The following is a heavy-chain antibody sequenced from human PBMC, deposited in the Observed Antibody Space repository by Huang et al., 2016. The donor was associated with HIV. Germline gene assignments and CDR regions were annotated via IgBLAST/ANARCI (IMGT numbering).Heavy chain of an antibody. V-gene: IGHV4-39*01. CDR3: ARHNIYCSGGSCSGFDF. J-gene: IGHJ4*02. CDR1: GDSISSGSPY. D-gene: IGHD2-15*01. Sequence: QVRLQESGPGLVKPSETLTLTCTVTGDSISSGSPYWGWVRQPPGKGLEWIGRIRYSGKTYDNRSLKSRVTKFVDTSKNQFSRKLGSVTAPDSALYFCARHNIYCSGGSCSGFDFWGQGILVTVSS. CDR2: IRYSGKT.